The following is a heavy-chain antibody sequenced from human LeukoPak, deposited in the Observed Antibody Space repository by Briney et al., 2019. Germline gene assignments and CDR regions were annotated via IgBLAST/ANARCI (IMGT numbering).Heavy chain of an antibody. D-gene: IGHD4-11*01. J-gene: IGHJ4*02. V-gene: IGHV3-74*01. Sequence: GGSLRLSCAASGFTFSSHWMHWVRQAPGKGLVWVARISTDGTIISYAASVKGRFTISRDNAKNTLYLQMNSLRAEDTAVYYCAKDRDSNWYPYFEYWGQGTLITVSS. CDR3: AKDRDSNWYPYFEY. CDR2: ISTDGTII. CDR1: GFTFSSHW.